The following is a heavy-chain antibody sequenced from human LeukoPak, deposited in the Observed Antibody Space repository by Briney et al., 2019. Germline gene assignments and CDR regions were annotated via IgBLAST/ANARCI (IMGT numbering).Heavy chain of an antibody. V-gene: IGHV4-4*07. D-gene: IGHD3-10*01. J-gene: IGHJ5*02. CDR2: IYTSGRT. Sequence: PSETLSLTCTVSGGSISSYYWSWIRQPAGKGLEWIGRIYTSGRTNYNPSLKSRVTMSVDTSKNQFSLKLSSVTAADTAVYYCARGVYYGSGSYYQYPPEPARLRKFDAWGQGTLVTVSS. CDR1: GGSISSYY. CDR3: ARGVYYGSGSYYQYPPEPARLRKFDA.